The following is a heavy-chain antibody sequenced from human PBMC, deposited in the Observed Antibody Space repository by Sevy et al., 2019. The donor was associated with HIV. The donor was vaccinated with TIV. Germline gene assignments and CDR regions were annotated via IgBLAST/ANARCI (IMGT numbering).Heavy chain of an antibody. CDR3: ARGKHVSDYYGSFDY. V-gene: IGHV3-53*01. Sequence: GGSLRLSCAASGFTFSRYGMHWVRQAPGKGLEWVSVIWLTGTTYYADSVKGRFTISRDNSKNTVYLDMSSLRAADTAVYYCARGKHVSDYYGSFDYWGQGTLVTVSS. D-gene: IGHD3-3*01. CDR1: GFTFSRYG. CDR2: IWLTGTT. J-gene: IGHJ4*02.